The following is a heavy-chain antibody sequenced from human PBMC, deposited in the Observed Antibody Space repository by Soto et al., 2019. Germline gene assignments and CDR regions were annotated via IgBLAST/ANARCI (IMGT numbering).Heavy chain of an antibody. CDR2: ISYGERDK. CDR1: GFTFSSYA. CDR3: ARDNGGQSANFIFDN. D-gene: IGHD7-27*01. J-gene: IGHJ4*02. V-gene: IGHV3-33*08. Sequence: VPSGGSLRLSCAASGFTFSSYAMSWVRQAPGKVLELVALISYGERDKLSADSVKGRFTVSRDNSKNMLYLQMNSLKADDTAVYYCARDNGGQSANFIFDNWGQGTPVTVSS.